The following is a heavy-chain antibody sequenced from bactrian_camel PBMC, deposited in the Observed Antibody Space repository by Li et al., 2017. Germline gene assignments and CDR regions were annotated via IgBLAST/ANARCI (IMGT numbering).Heavy chain of an antibody. CDR3: ATGEGFDCSGAYCSHHY. D-gene: IGHD3*01. V-gene: IGHV3S40*01. Sequence: DVQLVESGGGLVQPGGSLRLSCAASGFTFSAYDMSWIRQTPEKGLDWVSCINTSGVSTYYADSVKGRFTISRDNAKNTVYLRMNSLKSEDTALYFCATGEGFDCSGAYCSHHYWGQGTQVTVS. CDR1: GFTFSAYD. CDR2: INTSGVST. J-gene: IGHJ4*01.